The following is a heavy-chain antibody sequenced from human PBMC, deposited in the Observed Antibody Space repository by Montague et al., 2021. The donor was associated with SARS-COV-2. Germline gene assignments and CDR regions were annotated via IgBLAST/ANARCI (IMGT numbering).Heavy chain of an antibody. J-gene: IGHJ4*02. Sequence: SQTLSLTCAVYGGSFNDYNWSWIRQPPGKGLEWIGEINHGGSTNYSPSLKSRVTISVDPSKNQFSLKLKSVTAADTAKYYCARGHQGITMVVVVMIGAEYYFEHWGQGSLVTVSS. V-gene: IGHV4-34*01. CDR3: ARGHQGITMVVVVMIGAEYYFEH. CDR2: INHGGST. CDR1: GGSFNDYN. D-gene: IGHD3-22*01.